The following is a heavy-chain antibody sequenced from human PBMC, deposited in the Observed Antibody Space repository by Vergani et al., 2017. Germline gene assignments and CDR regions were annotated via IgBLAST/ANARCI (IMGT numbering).Heavy chain of an antibody. CDR2: ISYDGSHK. V-gene: IGHV3-30*03. CDR1: GFTFSSYG. D-gene: IGHD3-22*01. CDR3: ARGGFYDSSGYYPNDAFDI. J-gene: IGHJ3*02. Sequence: QVQLVESGGGVVQPGRSLRLSCAASGFTFSSYGMHWVRQAPGKGLEWVAVISYDGSHKYYADSVKGRFTISRDNSKNTLYLQMNSLRAEDTAVYYCARGGFYDSSGYYPNDAFDIWGQGTMVTVSS.